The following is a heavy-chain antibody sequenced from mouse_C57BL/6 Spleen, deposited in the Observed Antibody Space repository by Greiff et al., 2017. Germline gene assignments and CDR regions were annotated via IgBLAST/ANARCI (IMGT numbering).Heavy chain of an antibody. CDR2: INPNNGGT. J-gene: IGHJ2*01. Sequence: VQLQQSGPELVKPGASVKISCKASGYTFTDYYMNWVKQSHGKSLEWIGDINPNNGGTSYNQKFKGKATLTVDKSSSTAYMELRSLTSEDSAVYYCARNGIYDGYCGYFDYWSQGTTLTVSS. D-gene: IGHD2-3*01. V-gene: IGHV1-26*01. CDR3: ARNGIYDGYCGYFDY. CDR1: GYTFTDYY.